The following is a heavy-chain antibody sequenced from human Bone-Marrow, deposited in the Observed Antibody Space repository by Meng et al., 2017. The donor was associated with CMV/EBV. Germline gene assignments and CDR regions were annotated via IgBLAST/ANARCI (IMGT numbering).Heavy chain of an antibody. CDR1: GGSVGSNTYY. J-gene: IGHJ3*02. D-gene: IGHD1-26*01. CDR3: ARDGGSGLGLGFDI. V-gene: IGHV4-61*01. CDR2: FSDSGST. Sequence: SETLSLTCTVSGGSVGSNTYYWTWIRQSPGKGLEWIGYFSDSGSTNYNPSLKHRVTILVDMSKKQFSLEMTSVTAADTAMYYCARDGGSGLGLGFDIWGQGRMVTASS.